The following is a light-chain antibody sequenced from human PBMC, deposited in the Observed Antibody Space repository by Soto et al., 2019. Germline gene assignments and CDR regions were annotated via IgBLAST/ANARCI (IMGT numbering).Light chain of an antibody. Sequence: EIVLTQFPATLSLSPGERATLSCRASQSVSSNLAWYQQKPGQAPRLLIYDASNRATGIPARFSGSGSGTDFTLTISSLEPEDFAVYYCQQRYNWPPLTFGGGTKVEIK. J-gene: IGKJ4*01. V-gene: IGKV3-11*01. CDR2: DAS. CDR3: QQRYNWPPLT. CDR1: QSVSSN.